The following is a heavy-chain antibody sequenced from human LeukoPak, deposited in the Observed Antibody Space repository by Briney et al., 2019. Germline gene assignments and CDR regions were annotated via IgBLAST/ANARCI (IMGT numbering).Heavy chain of an antibody. J-gene: IGHJ4*02. CDR2: ISSSGSTI. CDR3: ANGYFLFDY. Sequence: QSGGSLRLTCAASGFTFSSYEMNWVRQAPGKGLEWVSYISSSGSTIYYADSVKGRFTISRDNAKNSLYLQMNSLRAENTAVYYCANGYFLFDYWGQGTLVTVSS. CDR1: GFTFSSYE. V-gene: IGHV3-48*03. D-gene: IGHD3-22*01.